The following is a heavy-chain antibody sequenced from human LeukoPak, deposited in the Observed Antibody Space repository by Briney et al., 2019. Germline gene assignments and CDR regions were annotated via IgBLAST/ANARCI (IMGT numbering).Heavy chain of an antibody. CDR3: ARELAAAGSSLHYYYYYGMDV. J-gene: IGHJ6*02. D-gene: IGHD6-13*01. Sequence: ASVKVSCKASAYTFTSYYIHWVRQAPGQGLEWMGIINPSGGSTNYAQKFQGRVTMTRDTSTSTVYMELSSLRSEDTAVYYCARELAAAGSSLHYYYYYGMDVWGQGTTVTVSS. CDR2: INPSGGST. V-gene: IGHV1-46*01. CDR1: AYTFTSYY.